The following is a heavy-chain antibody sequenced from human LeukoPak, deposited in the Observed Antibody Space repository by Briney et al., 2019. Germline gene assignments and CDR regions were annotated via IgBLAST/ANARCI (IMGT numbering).Heavy chain of an antibody. D-gene: IGHD5-24*01. CDR3: ARERRDGYKVYFDY. J-gene: IGHJ4*02. Sequence: SETLSLTCAVYGGSFSGYYWSWIRQPPGKGLEWIGEINHSGSTNYNPSLKSRVTISVDTSKNQFSLRLSSVTAADSAVYYCARERRDGYKVYFDYWGQGTLVTVSS. CDR1: GGSFSGYY. V-gene: IGHV4-34*01. CDR2: INHSGST.